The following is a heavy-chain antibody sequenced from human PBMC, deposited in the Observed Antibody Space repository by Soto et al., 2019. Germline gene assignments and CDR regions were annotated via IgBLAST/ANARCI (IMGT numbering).Heavy chain of an antibody. V-gene: IGHV1-69*01. CDR3: ARGGSGYTWFNEF. CDR1: GGLFSSYP. Sequence: QEQLVQSGAEVKKPGSSVKVSCKASGGLFSSYPISWVRQVPGQGLVWMGEIIPVFQTAYYTQRFQGRVTITADESTNTAYMELSSLRSEDTAIYYCARGGSGYTWFNEFWGQGTLVTVSS. CDR2: IIPVFQTA. D-gene: IGHD3-22*01. J-gene: IGHJ4*02.